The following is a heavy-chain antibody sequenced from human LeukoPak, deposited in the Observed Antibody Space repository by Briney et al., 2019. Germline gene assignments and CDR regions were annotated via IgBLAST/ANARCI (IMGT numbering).Heavy chain of an antibody. D-gene: IGHD2-15*01. CDR3: AKDRGGSSQLGDAFDV. CDR2: ISYSSGTI. CDR1: GFSFDEYA. J-gene: IGHJ3*01. Sequence: QPGRSLRLSCVASGFSFDEYAMHWVRQAPGKGLEWVAGISYSSGTIGYVDSVKGRFTISRDNAKNSLYLQMNSLRAGDTALYYCAKDRGGSSQLGDAFDVWGQGTMVSVSS. V-gene: IGHV3-9*01.